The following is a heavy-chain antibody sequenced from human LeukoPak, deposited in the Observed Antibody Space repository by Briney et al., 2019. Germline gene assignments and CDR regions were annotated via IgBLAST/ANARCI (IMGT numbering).Heavy chain of an antibody. J-gene: IGHJ4*02. CDR3: ARRGGFGELDY. CDR2: IYPGDSDT. Sequence: GESLQISFKGSGYTFSTYWIGWVRQMPGKGLAWMGIIYPGDSDTRYSPSFQGQVTISADKSISTAYLQWNSLKASDTAMYYCARRGGFGELDYWGQGTLVTVSS. D-gene: IGHD3-10*01. V-gene: IGHV5-51*01. CDR1: GYTFSTYW.